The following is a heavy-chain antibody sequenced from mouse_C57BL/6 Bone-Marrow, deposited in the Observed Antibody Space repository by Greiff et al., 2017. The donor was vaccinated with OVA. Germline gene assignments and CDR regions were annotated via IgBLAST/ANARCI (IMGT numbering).Heavy chain of an antibody. CDR1: GYTFTSYW. CDR3: ARESLYYYGSSPFAY. V-gene: IGHV1-69*01. J-gene: IGHJ3*01. Sequence: QVQLQQPGAELVMPGASVKLSCTASGYTFTSYWLHWVKQRPGQGLEWIGEIDPSDSYTNYNQKFKGKSTLTVDKSSSTAYMQLSSLTSEDSAVYYWARESLYYYGSSPFAYWGQGTLVTVSA. CDR2: IDPSDSYT. D-gene: IGHD1-1*01.